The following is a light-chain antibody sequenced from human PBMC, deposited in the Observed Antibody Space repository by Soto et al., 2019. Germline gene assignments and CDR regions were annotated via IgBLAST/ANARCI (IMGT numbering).Light chain of an antibody. CDR3: QHDYSTRAT. V-gene: IGKV1-39*01. Sequence: DIQMTNSPSSLSASVGDRVTITCRAAESISRHLNWYQQKPGRAPDLLIYAASTLQNGVPSRFTGSGSGTEFTLTITGLQLEDFATYYCQHDYSTRATFGQGTRLEIK. J-gene: IGKJ5*01. CDR2: AAS. CDR1: ESISRH.